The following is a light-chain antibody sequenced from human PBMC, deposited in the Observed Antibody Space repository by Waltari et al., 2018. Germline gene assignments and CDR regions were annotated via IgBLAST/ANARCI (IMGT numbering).Light chain of an antibody. V-gene: IGLV2-18*02. CDR3: SSPTTSITWV. Sequence: GNYNRVSWYQQSPGTAPKLMIYDVTNRPSGVPHRFSGSKSGNTASLTISGLQAEDEADYYCSSPTTSITWVFGGGTKLTVL. J-gene: IGLJ3*02. CDR1: GNYNR. CDR2: DVT.